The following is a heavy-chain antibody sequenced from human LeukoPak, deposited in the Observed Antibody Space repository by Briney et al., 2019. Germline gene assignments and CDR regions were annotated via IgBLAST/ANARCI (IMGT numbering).Heavy chain of an antibody. CDR1: GGSISSYY. CDR2: IYYSGST. CDR3: ARDTRRSNYDFWSGYRYYYYYGMDV. V-gene: IGHV4-59*01. J-gene: IGHJ6*02. Sequence: SETLSLTCTVSGGSISSYYWSWIRQPPGKGLEWIGYIYYSGSTNYNPSLKSRVTISIDTSKNQFSLKLSSVTAADTAVYYCARDTRRSNYDFWSGYRYYYYYGMDVWGQGTTVTVSS. D-gene: IGHD3-3*01.